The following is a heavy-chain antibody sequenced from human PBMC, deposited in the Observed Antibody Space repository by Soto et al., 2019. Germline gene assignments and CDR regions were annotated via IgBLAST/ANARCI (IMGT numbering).Heavy chain of an antibody. CDR1: GFTFSNAW. CDR2: IKSKPDGGTT. D-gene: IGHD1-26*01. J-gene: IGHJ6*02. V-gene: IGHV3-15*07. Sequence: EVQLVESGGGLVKPGGSLRLSCAASGFTFSNAWMNWVRQAPGKGLEWVGRIKSKPDGGTTDYAAPVKGRFTISREDSRNTLYLKTNSLKAAYSGVYYCTGEWIRIVGAAGYYGIDVWGRGTTVTVSS. CDR3: TGEWIRIVGAAGYYGIDV.